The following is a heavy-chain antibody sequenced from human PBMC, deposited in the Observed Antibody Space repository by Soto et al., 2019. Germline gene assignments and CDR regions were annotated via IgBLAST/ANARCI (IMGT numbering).Heavy chain of an antibody. CDR3: ARHRELWCFDY. V-gene: IGHV4-39*01. D-gene: IGHD5-18*01. J-gene: IGHJ4*02. CDR2: IYYSGST. CDR1: GGSISSSSYY. Sequence: QLQLQESGPGLVKPSETLSLTCTVSGGSISSSSYYWGWIRQPPGKGLEWIGSIYYSGSTYYNPSLKSRVTISVDTSKNQFSLKLSSVTAADTAVYYCARHRELWCFDYWGQGTLVTVSS.